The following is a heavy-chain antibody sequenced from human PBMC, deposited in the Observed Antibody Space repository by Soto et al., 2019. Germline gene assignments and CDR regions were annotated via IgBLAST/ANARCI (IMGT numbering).Heavy chain of an antibody. J-gene: IGHJ4*02. CDR1: GGSISSGGYY. Sequence: SETLSLTCTVSGGSISSGGYYWSWIRQHPGKGLEWIGYIYYSGSTYYNPSLKSRVTISVDTSKNQFSLKLSSVTAADTAVYYCARDRGYCSGGSCYWVAYFDYWGQGTLVTVSS. V-gene: IGHV4-31*03. CDR3: ARDRGYCSGGSCYWVAYFDY. D-gene: IGHD2-15*01. CDR2: IYYSGST.